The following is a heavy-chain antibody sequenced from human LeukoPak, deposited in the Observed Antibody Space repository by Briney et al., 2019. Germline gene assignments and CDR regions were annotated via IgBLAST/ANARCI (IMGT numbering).Heavy chain of an antibody. Sequence: ASVKVSCKASGYTFTSYGISWVRQAPGQGLEWMGWISAYNGNTNYAQKLQGRVTTTTDTSTSTAYMELRSLRSDDTAVYYCAREYRYCGGDCYDYWGQGTLVTVSS. CDR1: GYTFTSYG. CDR2: ISAYNGNT. D-gene: IGHD2-21*01. J-gene: IGHJ4*02. V-gene: IGHV1-18*01. CDR3: AREYRYCGGDCYDY.